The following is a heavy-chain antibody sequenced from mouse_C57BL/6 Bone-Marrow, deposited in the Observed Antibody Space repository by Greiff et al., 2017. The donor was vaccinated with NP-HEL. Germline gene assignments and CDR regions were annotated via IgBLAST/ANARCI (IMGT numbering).Heavy chain of an antibody. CDR3: ARWFPNSYGY. V-gene: IGHV1-7*01. CDR1: GYTFTSYW. CDR2: INPSSGYT. Sequence: VQRVESGAELAKPGASVKLSCKASGYTFTSYWMHWVKQRPGQGLEWIGYINPSSGYTKYNQKFKDKATWTADKSSSTAYMQLSSLTYEDSAVYYCARWFPNSYGYGGQGTTLTVSS. J-gene: IGHJ2*01. D-gene: IGHD1-1*01.